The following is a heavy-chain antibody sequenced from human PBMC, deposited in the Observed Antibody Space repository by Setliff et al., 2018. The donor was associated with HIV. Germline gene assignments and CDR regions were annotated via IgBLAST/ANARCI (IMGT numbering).Heavy chain of an antibody. Sequence: PGGSLRLSCAASGFTFDDYAMHWVRQAPGKGLEWVSGITWNSGSIAYADSVKGRFTISRDNAKNSLYLQMNSLRAEDMALYYCARDGNGAFDMWGQGTLVTVSS. CDR1: GFTFDDYA. D-gene: IGHD2-8*01. CDR3: ARDGNGAFDM. J-gene: IGHJ3*02. V-gene: IGHV3-9*03. CDR2: ITWNSGSI.